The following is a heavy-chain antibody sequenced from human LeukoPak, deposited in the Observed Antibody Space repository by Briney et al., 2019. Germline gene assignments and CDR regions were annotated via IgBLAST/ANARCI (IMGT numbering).Heavy chain of an antibody. D-gene: IGHD3-10*02. V-gene: IGHV3-7*01. J-gene: IGHJ6*04. CDR2: IYLDGSRA. CDR1: GFTFSNYW. Sequence: PGGSLRLSCAVSGFTFSNYWMSWARQSPGKGLEWVANIYLDGSRAYYVDSVKGRFTTSRDNAKNSLYLQMNSLRAEDTAVYYCAELGITMIGGVWGKGTTVTISS. CDR3: AELGITMIGGV.